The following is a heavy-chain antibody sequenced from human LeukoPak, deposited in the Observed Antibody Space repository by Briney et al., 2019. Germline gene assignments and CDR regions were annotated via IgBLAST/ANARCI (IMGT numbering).Heavy chain of an antibody. CDR1: GFTFSSYT. CDR3: AKDGGLWVSAHWGDS. V-gene: IGHV3-23*01. CDR2: VTTSDGNT. J-gene: IGHJ4*02. Sequence: GGSLRLSCAASGFTFSSYTMSWVRQAPGKGLEWVSTVTTSDGNTYYADSVKGRFTVSRDNSKNTLFLQMNSLRAEDTAVYYCAKDGGLWVSAHWGDSWGRGTLVTVSS. D-gene: IGHD7-27*01.